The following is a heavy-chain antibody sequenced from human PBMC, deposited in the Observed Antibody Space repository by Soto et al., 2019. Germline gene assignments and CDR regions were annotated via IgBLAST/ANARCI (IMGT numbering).Heavy chain of an antibody. CDR1: GFTVSNTY. D-gene: IGHD2-2*01. J-gene: IGHJ5*02. V-gene: IGHV3-53*01. CDR2: IYAAGGT. Sequence: LRLSCAASGFTVSNTYMTWVRQPPGKGLECVSVIYAAGGTNYADSVKGRLIISRDNSKNTLYLQMNSLRAEDTAVYYCARALPVAKGGFDPWGQGTLVTVSS. CDR3: ARALPVAKGGFDP.